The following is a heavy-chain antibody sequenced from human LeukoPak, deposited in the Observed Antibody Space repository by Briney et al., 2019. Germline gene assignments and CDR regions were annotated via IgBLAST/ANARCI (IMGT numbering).Heavy chain of an antibody. J-gene: IGHJ4*02. V-gene: IGHV1-18*01. Sequence: ASVKVSCKASGGTFSSYAISWVRQAPGQGLEWMGWISAYNGNTNYAQKLQGRVTMTTDTSTSTAYMELRSLRSDDTAVYYCARASDPIAVAGTFDYWGQGTLVTVSS. D-gene: IGHD6-19*01. CDR2: ISAYNGNT. CDR3: ARASDPIAVAGTFDY. CDR1: GGTFSSYA.